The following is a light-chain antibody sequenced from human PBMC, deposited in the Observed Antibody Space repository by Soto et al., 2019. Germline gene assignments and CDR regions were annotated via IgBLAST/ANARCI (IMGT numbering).Light chain of an antibody. V-gene: IGKV1-5*01. CDR3: QQYNTVGIT. CDR1: QSVSDW. Sequence: DIQMTQSPSTLSASVGDRVTLTCRASQSVSDWLAWYQQKPGKAPKLLIYVASTLETGVPSRFSGSGSQTEFTLTITSLQPDDFATYFCQQYNTVGITFGPGTTVDV. J-gene: IGKJ3*01. CDR2: VAS.